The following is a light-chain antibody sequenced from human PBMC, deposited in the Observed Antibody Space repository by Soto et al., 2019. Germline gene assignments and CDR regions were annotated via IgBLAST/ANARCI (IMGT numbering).Light chain of an antibody. J-gene: IGKJ5*01. CDR1: QSVTSNY. V-gene: IGKV3-20*01. Sequence: ENLLAQSPCTQSWSPGERATRCCRASQSVTSNYLAWYQQKPGQAPRLLIYVASVRDTGLPDRFSGSGSGATLTLTISRLEPEDFAIYYCQQYATEPVTFGQGTRLEIK. CDR3: QQYATEPVT. CDR2: VAS.